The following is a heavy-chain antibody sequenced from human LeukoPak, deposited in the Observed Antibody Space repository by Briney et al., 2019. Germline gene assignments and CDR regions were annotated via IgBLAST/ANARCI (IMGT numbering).Heavy chain of an antibody. CDR2: ISWNSGSI. J-gene: IGHJ4*02. CDR3: ARDPAAAAGGY. V-gene: IGHV3-9*01. CDR1: GFTFDDYA. Sequence: GRSLRLSCAASGFTFDDYAMHWVRQAPGKGLEWVSGISWNSGSIGYADSVKGRFTISRDNAKNSLYLQMNSLRAEDTAVYYCARDPAAAAGGYWGQGTLVTVSS. D-gene: IGHD6-13*01.